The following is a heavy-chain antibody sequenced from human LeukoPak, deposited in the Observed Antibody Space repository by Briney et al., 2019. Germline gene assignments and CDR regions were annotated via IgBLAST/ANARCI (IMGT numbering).Heavy chain of an antibody. J-gene: IGHJ4*02. D-gene: IGHD5-24*01. CDR1: GFTFSSYA. CDR3: ARDQDGYNDY. Sequence: GGSLGLSCAASGFTFSSYAMHWVRQAPGKGLEWVAVISYDGSNKYYADSVKGRFTISRDNSKNTLYLQMNSLRAEDTAVYYCARDQDGYNDYWGQGTLVTVSS. CDR2: ISYDGSNK. V-gene: IGHV3-30*04.